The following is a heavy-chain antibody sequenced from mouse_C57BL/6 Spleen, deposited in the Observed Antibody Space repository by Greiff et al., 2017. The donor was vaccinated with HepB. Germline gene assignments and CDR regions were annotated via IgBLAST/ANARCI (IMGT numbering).Heavy chain of an antibody. D-gene: IGHD3-2*02. CDR2: SRNKANDYTT. J-gene: IGHJ3*01. CDR1: GFTFSDFY. V-gene: IGHV7-1*01. Sequence: EVQRVESGGGLVQSGRSLRLSCATSGFTFSDFYMEWVRQAPGKGLEWIAASRNKANDYTTEYSASVKGRFIVSRDTSQSILYLQMNALRAEDTAIYYCARGSSGYRFAYWGQGTLVTVSA. CDR3: ARGSSGYRFAY.